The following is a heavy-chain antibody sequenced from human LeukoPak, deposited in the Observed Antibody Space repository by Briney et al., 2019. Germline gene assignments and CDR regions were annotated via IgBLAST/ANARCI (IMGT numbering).Heavy chain of an antibody. D-gene: IGHD2-21*01. CDR2: ISSSSSYI. CDR3: ARDSGEHDFDY. J-gene: IGHJ4*02. V-gene: IGHV3-21*01. Sequence: GGSLRLSRAASGFTFSSYSMNWVRQAPGKGLEWVSSISSSSSYIYYADSVKGRFTISRDNAKNSLYLQMNSLRAEDTAVYYCARDSGEHDFDYWGQGTLVTVSS. CDR1: GFTFSSYS.